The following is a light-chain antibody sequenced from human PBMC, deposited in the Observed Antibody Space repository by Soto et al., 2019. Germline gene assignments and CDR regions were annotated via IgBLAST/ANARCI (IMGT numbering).Light chain of an antibody. CDR1: QSVKYY. V-gene: IGKV3-11*01. Sequence: EIVLTQSPATLSLSPGERATLSCRASQSVKYYVAWYQQKPGQTPRLLISDASDRATGITARFSGSGSGKHFTLTISSLEPEDLAVYYCSQRSNCQYTFGQGTKLEI. CDR3: SQRSNCQYT. CDR2: DAS. J-gene: IGKJ2*01.